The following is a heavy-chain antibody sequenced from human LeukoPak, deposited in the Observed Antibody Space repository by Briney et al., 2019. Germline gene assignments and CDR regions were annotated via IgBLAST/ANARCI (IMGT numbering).Heavy chain of an antibody. D-gene: IGHD3-10*01. CDR1: GGSIISYY. J-gene: IGHJ4*02. CDR2: IYSSGRT. V-gene: IGHV4-4*07. Sequence: SETLSLTCTVSGGSIISYYWSWIRQPAGKGLEWIGRIYSSGRTDYSPSLKSRVTISVDKFKNQFSLKMRSVTAADTAVYYCARGLPPPGSHYALTDYWGQGTLVTVSS. CDR3: ARGLPPPGSHYALTDY.